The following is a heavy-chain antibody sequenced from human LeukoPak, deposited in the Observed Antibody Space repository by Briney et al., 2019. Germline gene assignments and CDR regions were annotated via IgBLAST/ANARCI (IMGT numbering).Heavy chain of an antibody. D-gene: IGHD3-3*01. V-gene: IGHV1-18*04. CDR1: GYTFTSYG. Sequence: ASVKVSCKACGYTFTSYGISWVRQGPGQGLEWMGWISTYNGNTNYAQKVQGRVTMTTDTSTSTAYMELRSLRSDDTAVYYCPRGNYDFWSGYPTSTHYFDYWGQGTLVTVYS. J-gene: IGHJ4*02. CDR3: PRGNYDFWSGYPTSTHYFDY. CDR2: ISTYNGNT.